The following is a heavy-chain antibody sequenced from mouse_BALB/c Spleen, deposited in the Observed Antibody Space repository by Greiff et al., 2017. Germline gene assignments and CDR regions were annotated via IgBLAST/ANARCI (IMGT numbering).Heavy chain of an antibody. CDR2: ISSGGST. CDR3: ARATMPQDFFDY. CDR1: GFTFSSYA. D-gene: IGHD2-1*01. V-gene: IGHV5-6-5*01. J-gene: IGHJ2*01. Sequence: EVNVVESGGGLVKPGGSLKLSCAASGFTFSSYAMSWVRQTPEKRLEWVASISSGGSTYYPDSVKGRFTISRDNARNILYLQMSSLRSEDTAMYYCARATMPQDFFDYRGQGTTPTVSS.